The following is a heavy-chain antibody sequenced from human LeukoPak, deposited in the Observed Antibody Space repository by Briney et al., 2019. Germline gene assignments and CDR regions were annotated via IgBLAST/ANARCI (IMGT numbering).Heavy chain of an antibody. D-gene: IGHD3-22*01. J-gene: IGHJ4*02. V-gene: IGHV3-74*03. Sequence: GGSLRLSCAASGFALSSYWMHWVRQVPGKGLVWLSRINGDGSYTKYADSVKGRFTISRDNAQNTLFLQMNSLSAEDTAVYFCARDKSEYDSSGRGDYWGQGTLVTVSS. CDR2: INGDGSYT. CDR1: GFALSSYW. CDR3: ARDKSEYDSSGRGDY.